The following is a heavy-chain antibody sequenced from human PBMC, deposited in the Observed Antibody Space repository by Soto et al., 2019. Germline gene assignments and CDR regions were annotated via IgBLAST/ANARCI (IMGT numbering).Heavy chain of an antibody. J-gene: IGHJ6*02. CDR3: ARDPAIYSGKFDYGLDV. CDR1: GFTFSSYE. CDR2: IGTSGKTI. V-gene: IGHV3-48*03. D-gene: IGHD4-4*01. Sequence: EVQLVESGGGLVQAGGSLRLFCAVSGFTFSSYEMNWVRQAPGKGLEWVSHIGTSGKTIYYADSVRGRFTISRDNAKNSLYLQMNSLRAEDTAVYFCARDPAIYSGKFDYGLDVWGRGTTVTVSS.